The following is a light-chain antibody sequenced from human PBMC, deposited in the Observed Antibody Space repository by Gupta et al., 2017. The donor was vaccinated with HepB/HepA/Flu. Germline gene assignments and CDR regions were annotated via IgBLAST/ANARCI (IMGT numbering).Light chain of an antibody. Sequence: DIVMTQSPASLAVSLGERATINCKSSQSLWYSSTNKIHLAWYQQKPGQPPKLLIYWASTRESGVPDRFSASGSGTDFTLTISSLQAEDVAVYYCQQYYNSFPRSFGQGTKLEIK. CDR1: QSLWYSSTNKIH. CDR3: QQYYNSFPRS. CDR2: WAS. J-gene: IGKJ2*04. V-gene: IGKV4-1*01.